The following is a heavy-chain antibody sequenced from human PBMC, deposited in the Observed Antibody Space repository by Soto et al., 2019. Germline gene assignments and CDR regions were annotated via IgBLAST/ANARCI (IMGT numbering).Heavy chain of an antibody. CDR2: ICYSGST. V-gene: IGHV4-59*08. D-gene: IGHD3-9*01. CDR1: GGSISSYY. J-gene: IGHJ3*02. Sequence: QVQLQESGPGLVKPSETLSLTCTVSGGSISSYYWSWIRQPPGKGLEWIGYICYSGSTNYNPSLKSRVTISVDTSKNQFSLKLSAVTAADTAVYYCATTKTYYDILTGYYGDALDIWGQGTMVTVSS. CDR3: ATTKTYYDILTGYYGDALDI.